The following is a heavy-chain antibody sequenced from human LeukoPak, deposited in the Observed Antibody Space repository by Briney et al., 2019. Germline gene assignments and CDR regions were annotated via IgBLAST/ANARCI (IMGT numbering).Heavy chain of an antibody. CDR1: GGSISSYY. D-gene: IGHD5-12*01. J-gene: IGHJ5*01. CDR3: ATDYSGPTDWFDP. CDR2: IYTSGST. Sequence: SETLSLXCTVSGGSISSYYWSWIRQPAGKGLEWIGRIYTSGSTNYDPSLKSRVTMSVDTSKNQFSLKLSSVTAADTAVYYCATDYSGPTDWFDPWGQGTLVTVSS. V-gene: IGHV4-4*07.